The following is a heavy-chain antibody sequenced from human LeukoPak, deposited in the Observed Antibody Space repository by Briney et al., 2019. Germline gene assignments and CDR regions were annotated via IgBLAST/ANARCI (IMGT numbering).Heavy chain of an antibody. D-gene: IGHD5-24*01. CDR2: ISYDGSNK. CDR3: ARGHLRWLQSDFDY. J-gene: IGHJ4*02. Sequence: GGSLRLSCAAPGFTFSSYAMHWVRQAPGKGLEWVAVISYDGSNKYYADSVKGRFTISRDNSKNTLYLQMNSLRAEDTAVYYCARGHLRWLQSDFDYWGQGTLVTVSS. V-gene: IGHV3-30-3*01. CDR1: GFTFSSYA.